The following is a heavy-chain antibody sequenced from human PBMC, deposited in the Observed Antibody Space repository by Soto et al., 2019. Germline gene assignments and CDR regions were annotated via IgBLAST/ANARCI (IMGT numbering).Heavy chain of an antibody. CDR3: ARAKSSTVITSTHFDP. V-gene: IGHV3-30-3*01. J-gene: IGHJ5*02. D-gene: IGHD4-17*01. Sequence: CIRQTPGKGLEWVAIISYDGSTKYYADSVKGRFTISRDNAKNTVYLHLNSLRGEDTAVYFCARAKSSTVITSTHFDPWGQGTLVTVSS. CDR2: ISYDGSTK.